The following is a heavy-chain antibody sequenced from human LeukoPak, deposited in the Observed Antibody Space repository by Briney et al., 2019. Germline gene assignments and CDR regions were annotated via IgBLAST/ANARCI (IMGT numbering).Heavy chain of an antibody. Sequence: GGSLRLSCAASGFTVSSNYMSWVRQAPGKGLEWVSVIYSGGSTYYADSVKGRFTISRDNSKNTLYLQMNSLRAEDTTVYYCARLKYYYGSGSHEDIWGQGTMVTVSS. J-gene: IGHJ3*02. V-gene: IGHV3-53*01. CDR3: ARLKYYYGSGSHEDI. CDR1: GFTVSSNY. CDR2: IYSGGST. D-gene: IGHD3-10*01.